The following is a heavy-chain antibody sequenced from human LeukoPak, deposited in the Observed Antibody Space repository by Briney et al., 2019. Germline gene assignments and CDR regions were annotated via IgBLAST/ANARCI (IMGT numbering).Heavy chain of an antibody. J-gene: IGHJ4*02. CDR2: INSNGKTV. CDR3: ARDSQWLPDY. V-gene: IGHV3-48*03. CDR1: GFTFSSYE. Sequence: PGGSLRLSCAASGFTFSSYEMNWFRQAPGKGLEWVSYINSNGKTVHYADAVKGRFTISRDNAKNSLYLQMNSVRAEDTAVYYCARDSQWLPDYWGQGTLVTVSS. D-gene: IGHD6-19*01.